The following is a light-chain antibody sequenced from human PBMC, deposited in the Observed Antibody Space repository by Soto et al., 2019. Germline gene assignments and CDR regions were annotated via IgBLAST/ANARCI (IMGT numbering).Light chain of an antibody. CDR1: RTNIGSNY. Sequence: QSVLTQPPSASGTPGQTVTFSCSGSRTNIGSNYVYWYQQFPGTAPKLLIDRNNRRPSGVPDRFSGSKSRTSASLAISGLRSEDEADYYCQVWDSSGDQSVFGGGTKLTVL. CDR3: QVWDSSGDQSV. J-gene: IGLJ2*01. V-gene: IGLV1-47*01. CDR2: RNN.